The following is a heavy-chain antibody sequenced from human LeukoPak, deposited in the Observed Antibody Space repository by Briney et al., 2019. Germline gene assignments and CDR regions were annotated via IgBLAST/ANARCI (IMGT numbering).Heavy chain of an antibody. J-gene: IGHJ4*02. CDR2: INPSGGST. V-gene: IGHV1-46*01. D-gene: IGHD6-13*01. CDR1: GYTFTSYY. Sequence: ASVKVSCKASGYTFTSYYMHWVRQAPGQGLEWMGIINPSGGSTSYAQKFQGRVTMTRDTSTSTVYTELSSLRSEDTAVYYCARDQSEIAAAGLYFDYWGQGTLVTVSS. CDR3: ARDQSEIAAAGLYFDY.